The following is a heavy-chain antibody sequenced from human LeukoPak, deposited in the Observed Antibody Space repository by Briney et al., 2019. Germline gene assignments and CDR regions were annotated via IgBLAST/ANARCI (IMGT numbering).Heavy chain of an antibody. Sequence: WASVKVSCKASGGTFSSYAISWVRQAPGQGLEWMGGIIPIFGTANYAQKFQGRVTITADESTSTAYMELSSLRSEDTAVYYCARDWGSVGYYFDYWGQGTLVTVSS. CDR1: GGTFSSYA. V-gene: IGHV1-69*01. CDR3: ARDWGSVGYYFDY. D-gene: IGHD3-10*01. CDR2: IIPIFGTA. J-gene: IGHJ4*02.